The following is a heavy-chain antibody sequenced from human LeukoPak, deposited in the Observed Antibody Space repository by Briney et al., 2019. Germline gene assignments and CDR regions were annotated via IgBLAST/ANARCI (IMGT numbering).Heavy chain of an antibody. J-gene: IGHJ5*02. D-gene: IGHD6-19*01. V-gene: IGHV3-23*01. CDR2: ISGNGGDT. CDR1: GFTFSSYT. CDR3: TREGDASGWYLADP. Sequence: PGGSLGLSCAASGFTFSSYTMNWVRQAPGKGLEWVSTISGNGGDTWYVNSVKGRFTISRDNSENTLHLLMSSLRAEDTAIYYCTREGDASGWYLADPWGQGTLVTVSS.